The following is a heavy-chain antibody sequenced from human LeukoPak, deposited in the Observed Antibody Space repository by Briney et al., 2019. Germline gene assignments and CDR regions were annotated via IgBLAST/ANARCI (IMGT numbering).Heavy chain of an antibody. CDR2: IKQDGSEK. V-gene: IGHV3-7*01. J-gene: IGHJ4*02. CDR3: ARVQWELRGVGSYFEY. Sequence: GGSLRLSCVVSGFTFSSYWMSWVRQAPGKGLEWVAHIKQDGSEKHYVDSVKGRFTMSRDNAKNSLYLQMNSLRAEDTAVYYCARVQWELRGVGSYFEYWGQGALVT. D-gene: IGHD1-26*01. CDR1: GFTFSSYW.